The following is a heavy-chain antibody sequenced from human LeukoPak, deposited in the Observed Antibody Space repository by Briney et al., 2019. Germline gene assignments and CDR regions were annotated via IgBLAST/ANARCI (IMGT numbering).Heavy chain of an antibody. J-gene: IGHJ4*02. CDR3: ARGAPNYGDYDY. CDR1: GYRFTSYY. D-gene: IGHD4-17*01. Sequence: GASVKVSCKASGYRFTSYYINWVRQATGHGLEWMGWMNPNSGNTGYAQKFQGRVTMTRNTSISTAYMELSSLRSEDTAVYYCARGAPNYGDYDYWGQGTLVTVSS. CDR2: MNPNSGNT. V-gene: IGHV1-8*01.